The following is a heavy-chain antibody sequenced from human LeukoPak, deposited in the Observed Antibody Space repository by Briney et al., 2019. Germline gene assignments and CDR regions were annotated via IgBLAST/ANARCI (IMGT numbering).Heavy chain of an antibody. V-gene: IGHV1-69*04. CDR3: ARVHRRISSQRSMDV. Sequence: SVKVSCKASGGTFSSYAISWVRQAPGQGLEWMGRIIPILGIANYAQKFQGRVTITADKSTSTAYMELSSLRSEDTAVYYCARVHRRISSQRSMDVWGQGTTVTVSS. J-gene: IGHJ6*02. D-gene: IGHD6-13*01. CDR2: IIPILGIA. CDR1: GGTFSSYA.